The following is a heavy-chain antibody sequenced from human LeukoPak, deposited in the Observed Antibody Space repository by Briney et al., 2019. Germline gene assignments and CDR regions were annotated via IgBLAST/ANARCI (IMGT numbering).Heavy chain of an antibody. CDR2: ISGSGGST. V-gene: IGHV3-23*01. D-gene: IGHD3-9*01. CDR1: GFTFSSYG. J-gene: IGHJ6*03. Sequence: GGSLRLSCAASGFTFSSYGMSWVRQAPGKGLEWVSAISGSGGSTYYADSVKGRFTISRDNSKNTPYLQMNSLRAEDTAVYYCAKEWYDILTGYYYYYYYMDVWGKGTTVTISS. CDR3: AKEWYDILTGYYYYYYYMDV.